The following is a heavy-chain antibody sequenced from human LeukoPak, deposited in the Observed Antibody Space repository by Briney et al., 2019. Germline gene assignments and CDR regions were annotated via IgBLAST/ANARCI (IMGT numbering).Heavy chain of an antibody. V-gene: IGHV3-48*03. J-gene: IGHJ4*02. Sequence: GGSLRLSCAASGFTFSSYEMNWVRQAPGKGLEGVSYISSSGSITYYADSVKGRFTIYRDNAKNSLYLQMNSLRAEDTAVYYCARGLMGCSGGSCSRGMSEYWGQGTLVTVSS. CDR2: ISSSGSIT. CDR1: GFTFSSYE. D-gene: IGHD2-15*01. CDR3: ARGLMGCSGGSCSRGMSEY.